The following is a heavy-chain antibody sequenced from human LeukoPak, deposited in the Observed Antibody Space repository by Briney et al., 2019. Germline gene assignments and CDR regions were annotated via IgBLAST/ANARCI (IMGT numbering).Heavy chain of an antibody. D-gene: IGHD5-12*01. Sequence: GGSLRLSCAVSGFTFDDYAMHWVRQVPGKGLEWVSGINWNSDSIGYADSVKGRFTTSRDNAKNSLYLQMNSLRAEDAAFYYCAINGGGDSGYGNFDYWGQGTLVTVSS. V-gene: IGHV3-9*01. CDR2: INWNSDSI. CDR1: GFTFDDYA. J-gene: IGHJ4*02. CDR3: AINGGGDSGYGNFDY.